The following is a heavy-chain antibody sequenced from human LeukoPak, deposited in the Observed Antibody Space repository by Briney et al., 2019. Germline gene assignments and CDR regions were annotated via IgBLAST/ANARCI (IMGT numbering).Heavy chain of an antibody. CDR3: ATIGVQYYYYMDV. CDR2: ISAYNDNT. CDR1: GYTFTNYD. J-gene: IGHJ6*03. V-gene: IGHV1-18*01. Sequence: ASVKVSCKASGYTFTNYDISWVRQAPGQGLEWMGWISAYNDNTNYAQKFQGRVTMTRNTSISTAYMELSSLRSEDTAVYYCATIGVQYYYYMDVWGKGTTVTVSS. D-gene: IGHD1-26*01.